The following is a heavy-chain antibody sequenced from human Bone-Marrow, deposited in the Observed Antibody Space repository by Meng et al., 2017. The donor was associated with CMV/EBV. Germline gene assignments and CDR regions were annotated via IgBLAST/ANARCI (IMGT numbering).Heavy chain of an antibody. Sequence: SLKISCAASGFTFDDYAMHWVRQAPGKGLEWVSGISWNSGSIGYADSVKGRFTISRDNAKNSLYLQMNSLRTEDTAVYYCARGASGQLGYWGQGTLVTVSS. J-gene: IGHJ4*02. CDR2: ISWNSGSI. CDR1: GFTFDDYA. CDR3: ARGASGQLGY. D-gene: IGHD6-13*01. V-gene: IGHV3-9*01.